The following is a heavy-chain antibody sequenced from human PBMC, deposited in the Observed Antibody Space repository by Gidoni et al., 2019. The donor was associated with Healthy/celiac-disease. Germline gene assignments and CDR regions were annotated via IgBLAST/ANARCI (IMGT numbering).Heavy chain of an antibody. J-gene: IGHJ2*01. Sequence: QVQLVESGGGVVQPGRSLRLSCAASGFPFSSYGMHWVRQAPGKGLEWVAVISYDGSNKYYADSVKGRFTISRDNSKNTLYLQMNSLRAEDTAVYYCAKESVLLWFGESHDWYFDLWGRGTLVTVSS. CDR1: GFPFSSYG. CDR2: ISYDGSNK. D-gene: IGHD3-10*01. CDR3: AKESVLLWFGESHDWYFDL. V-gene: IGHV3-30*18.